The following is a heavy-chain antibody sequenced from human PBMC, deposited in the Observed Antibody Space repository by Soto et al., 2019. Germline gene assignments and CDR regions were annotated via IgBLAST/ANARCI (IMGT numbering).Heavy chain of an antibody. V-gene: IGHV1-18*01. CDR3: ASRPLLSYKHYSGWYNY. CDR1: GYTFTSYG. CDR2: ISAYNDNT. J-gene: IGHJ4*02. D-gene: IGHD6-19*01. Sequence: QVQLVQSGAEVKKPGASVKVSCKASGYTFTSYGISWVRQAPGQGLEWMGWISAYNDNTNYAQKLQGRVTMTTDTSTSTAYMELRSLRSDDTAVYYCASRPLLSYKHYSGWYNYWGQGTLVTVSS.